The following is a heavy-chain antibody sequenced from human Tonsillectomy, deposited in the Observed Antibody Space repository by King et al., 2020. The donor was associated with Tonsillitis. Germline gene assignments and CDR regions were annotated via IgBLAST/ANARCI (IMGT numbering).Heavy chain of an antibody. Sequence: QLVQSGAEVREPGASVKVSCKTSAHACNGCLLNWVRQAPGQGLEWLGWINPSSGDTTYAQKFQGRVTVTWDTSVSTAYLEVSRLTSDDSAVYYWALGIFTCWECGANWGQGTQVTVS. D-gene: IGHD1-26*01. CDR3: ALGIFTCWECGAN. J-gene: IGHJ4*02. CDR1: AHACNGCL. V-gene: IGHV1-2*02. CDR2: INPSSGDT.